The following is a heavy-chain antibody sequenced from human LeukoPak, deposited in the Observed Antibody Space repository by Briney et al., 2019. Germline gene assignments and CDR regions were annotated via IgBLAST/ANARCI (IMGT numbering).Heavy chain of an antibody. J-gene: IGHJ4*02. CDR2: MNPNSGNT. D-gene: IGHD2-8*01. V-gene: IGHV1-8*01. CDR3: TRSVRNGNVEY. Sequence: PSVNLSCKASGYTFTSYDINWVRQATGQGREWMGWMNPNSGNTGYAQKFQGRVTMTRSTSINTAYMELSSLTFEDTAVYYCTRSVRNGNVEYWGEGTLVTVSS. CDR1: GYTFTSYD.